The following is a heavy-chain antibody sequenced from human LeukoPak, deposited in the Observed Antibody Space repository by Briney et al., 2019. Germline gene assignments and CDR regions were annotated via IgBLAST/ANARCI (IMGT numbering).Heavy chain of an antibody. CDR2: IYSGGST. V-gene: IGHV3-53*05. D-gene: IGHD1-26*01. Sequence: GGSLRLSCAASGFTVTSNYMSWVRQAPGKGLEWVSVIYSGGSTYYADSVKGRFTISRDNSKNTLYLQMNSLRAEDTAVYYCAKVASGSGSGGGDYWGQGTLVTVSS. CDR1: GFTVTSNY. J-gene: IGHJ4*02. CDR3: AKVASGSGSGGGDY.